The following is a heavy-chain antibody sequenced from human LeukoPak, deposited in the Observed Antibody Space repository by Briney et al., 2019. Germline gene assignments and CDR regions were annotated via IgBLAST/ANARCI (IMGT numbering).Heavy chain of an antibody. CDR3: AKDRFGSSWS. D-gene: IGHD6-13*01. J-gene: IGHJ5*02. CDR2: ISYDGSNK. V-gene: IGHV3-30*18. CDR1: GFTFSTYG. Sequence: GSLRLSCAASGFTFSTYGLHWVRQAPGKGLEWVAFISYDGSNKYYADSVKGRFTISRDNSKNTLYLQMNSLRAEDTAVYYCAKDRFGSSWSWGQGTLVTVSS.